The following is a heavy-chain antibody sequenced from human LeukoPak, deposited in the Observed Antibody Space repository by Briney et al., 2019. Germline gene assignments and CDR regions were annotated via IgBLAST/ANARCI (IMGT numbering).Heavy chain of an antibody. CDR1: EFTVSRNY. CDR2: IFSNGDT. J-gene: IGHJ4*02. D-gene: IGHD5-24*01. Sequence: QTGGSLILSCTASEFTVSRNYMLWVRQAPGKGLEWVSLIFSNGDTHYADSVKGRFTISRDTSKNTVSLQMNSLRVEDAAMYYCTRDQMNYWGQGTLVTVSS. CDR3: TRDQMNY. V-gene: IGHV3-53*01.